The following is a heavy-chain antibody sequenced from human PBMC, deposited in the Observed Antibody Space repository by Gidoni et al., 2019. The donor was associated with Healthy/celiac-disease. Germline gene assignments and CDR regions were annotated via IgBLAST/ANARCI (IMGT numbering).Heavy chain of an antibody. V-gene: IGHV3-33*01. J-gene: IGHJ6*02. CDR1: GFSFSRYG. CDR2: IWYDGSNR. Sequence: QVQLVASGGGVVQDGRSLRLSCAASGFSFSRYGMDWVRQAPGKGIEWGALIWYDGSNRYYADSVKVRFTISRDNSKNTLYLKMNSLRAEDTAVYYCARDRSVLYYYYYVMDVWGQGTTVTVSS. CDR3: ARDRSVLYYYYYVMDV.